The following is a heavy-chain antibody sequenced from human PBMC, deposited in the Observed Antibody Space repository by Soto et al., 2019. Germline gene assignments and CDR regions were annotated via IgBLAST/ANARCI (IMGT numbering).Heavy chain of an antibody. D-gene: IGHD4-17*01. Sequence: QVQLQESGPGLVKPSQTLSLTCTVSGGSISSGDYYWSWIRQPPGKGLEWIGYIYYSGSTYYNPSLKSRVTISVDTSKNQCSLKLSSVTAADTAVYYCARSPNAYGDYAFLPWFDPWGQGTLVTVSS. J-gene: IGHJ5*02. V-gene: IGHV4-30-4*01. CDR3: ARSPNAYGDYAFLPWFDP. CDR2: IYYSGST. CDR1: GGSISSGDYY.